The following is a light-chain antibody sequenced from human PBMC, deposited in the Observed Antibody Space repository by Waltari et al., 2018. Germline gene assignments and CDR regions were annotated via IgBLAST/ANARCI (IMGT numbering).Light chain of an antibody. CDR3: QRYWSTPWT. V-gene: IGKV4-1*01. CDR1: QTVLYSSNDKNY. J-gene: IGKJ1*01. CDR2: WAS. Sequence: DIVMTQSPDSLAVSLGERATIQCKSSQTVLYSSNDKNYLAWYQQEPGQPPKLLIYWASTRESGVPDRVGCSKCGTDFTLTVNSLQGEDVAVYYCQRYWSTPWTFGRGTKVEIK.